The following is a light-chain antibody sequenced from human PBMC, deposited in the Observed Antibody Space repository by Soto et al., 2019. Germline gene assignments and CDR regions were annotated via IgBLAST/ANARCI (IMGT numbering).Light chain of an antibody. CDR2: THS. J-gene: IGKJ2*03. CDR3: QQTYSASRYR. Sequence: IQMTRSPSSLCASVGDRVAITCCASQHIGFFLDWYYHKPGWLPKVLIFTHSTLQRGVPSRFRGSGSGRDFSLTLNNLQPEDFATYYCQQTYSASRYRFGRGTKVDIK. V-gene: IGKV1-39*01. CDR1: QHIGFF.